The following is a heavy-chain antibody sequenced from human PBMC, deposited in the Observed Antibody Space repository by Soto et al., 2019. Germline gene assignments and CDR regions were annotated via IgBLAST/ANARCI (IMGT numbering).Heavy chain of an antibody. CDR2: ISGSGGGT. CDR1: GFTFSSYA. J-gene: IGHJ4*01. V-gene: IGHV3-23*01. CDR3: AIAKPSMAVADSIDY. Sequence: GGSLRLSCAASGFTFSSYAMSWVRQSPGKGLEWVSAISGSGGGTYYTDSVKGRFTISRDNSKNTLYLQINSLRAEDTSVYYCAIAKPSMAVADSIDYRGQGSLVTVSS. D-gene: IGHD6-19*01.